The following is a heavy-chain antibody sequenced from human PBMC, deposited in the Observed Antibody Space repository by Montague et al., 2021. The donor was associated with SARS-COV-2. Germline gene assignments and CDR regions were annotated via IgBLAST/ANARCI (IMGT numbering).Heavy chain of an antibody. V-gene: IGHV6-1*01. CDR3: VRYSGWFYFDF. Sequence: CAISGDSVSSNSVSWSWLRQSPSRGLEWLGRTYYRSKWYSDYAPPVRGRLTVHPDASKNEFSLELNYVPPEDTAVYYCVRYSGWFYFDFWGQGTLVTVSS. CDR1: GDSVSSNSVS. J-gene: IGHJ4*02. D-gene: IGHD6-19*01. CDR2: TYYRSKWYS.